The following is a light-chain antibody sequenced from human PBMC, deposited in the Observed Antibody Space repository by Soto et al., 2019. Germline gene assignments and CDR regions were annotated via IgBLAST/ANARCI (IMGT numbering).Light chain of an antibody. CDR3: MQALQTPPA. J-gene: IGKJ5*01. CDR1: QSLLHSNGYNY. Sequence: DIVMTQSPFSLPVTPGEPASISCRSSQSLLHSNGYNYLDWYLQKPGQSPHLLIYLGSNRASGVPDRFSGSGSGTDFTLRISRVEAEDVGAYYCMQALQTPPAFGQGTRLEIK. CDR2: LGS. V-gene: IGKV2-28*01.